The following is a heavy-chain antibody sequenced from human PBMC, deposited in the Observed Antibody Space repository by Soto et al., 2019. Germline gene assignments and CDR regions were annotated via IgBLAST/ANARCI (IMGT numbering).Heavy chain of an antibody. Sequence: SVKVSCKASGGTFSSYTISLVRQALGQGLEWMGRIIPILGIANYAQKFQGRVTITADKSTSTAYMELSSLRSEDTAVYYCAMEYCSSTSCYRDYWGQGTLVTVSS. CDR1: GGTFSSYT. CDR3: AMEYCSSTSCYRDY. J-gene: IGHJ4*02. D-gene: IGHD2-2*02. V-gene: IGHV1-69*02. CDR2: IIPILGIA.